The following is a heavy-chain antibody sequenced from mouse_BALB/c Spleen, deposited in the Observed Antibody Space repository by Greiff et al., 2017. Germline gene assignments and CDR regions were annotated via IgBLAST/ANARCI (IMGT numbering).Heavy chain of an antibody. Sequence: EVMLVESGGGLVQPGGSLKLSCAASGFTFSSYTMSWVRQTPEKRLEWVAYISNGGGSTYYPDTVKGRFTISRDNAKNTLYLQMSSLKSEDTAMYYCARHSITYYFDYWGQGTTLTVSS. CDR1: GFTFSSYT. D-gene: IGHD1-2*01. J-gene: IGHJ2*01. CDR2: ISNGGGST. V-gene: IGHV5-12-2*01. CDR3: ARHSITYYFDY.